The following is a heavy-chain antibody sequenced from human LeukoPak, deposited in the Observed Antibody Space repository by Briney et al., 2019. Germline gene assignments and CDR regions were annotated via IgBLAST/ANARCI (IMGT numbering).Heavy chain of an antibody. CDR3: ARSRDGYNDAYDI. CDR2: INPSDGST. CDR1: GYTFTSYY. V-gene: IGHV1-46*01. J-gene: IGHJ3*02. D-gene: IGHD5-24*01. Sequence: ASEKVSRKASGYTFTSYYIHLVREGPGQGFEWVAIINPSDGSTTNSPKFQGRVTMTRDTSTSTVYMALSGLRSEDTALYYCARSRDGYNDAYDIWGQGTMVTVSS.